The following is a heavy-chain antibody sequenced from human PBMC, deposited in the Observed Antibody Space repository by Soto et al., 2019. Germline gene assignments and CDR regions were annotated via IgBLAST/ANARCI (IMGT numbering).Heavy chain of an antibody. CDR3: ARGGATTVTLFDY. V-gene: IGHV3-23*01. D-gene: IGHD4-17*01. CDR2: ISGSGGTT. J-gene: IGHJ4*02. Sequence: GSLRLSCAASGFTFSTYAMSWVRQAPGKGLEWLSGISGSGGTTYYADSVKGRFTISRDKSKTTLYLQMNSLRAEDTAVYYCARGGATTVTLFDYWGQGXLVTVYS. CDR1: GFTFSTYA.